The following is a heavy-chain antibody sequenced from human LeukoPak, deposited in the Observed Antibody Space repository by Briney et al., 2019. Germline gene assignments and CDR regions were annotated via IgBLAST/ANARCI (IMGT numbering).Heavy chain of an antibody. J-gene: IGHJ4*02. D-gene: IGHD6-19*01. Sequence: PGGSLRLSCVASGFTFSSYAMSWVRQAPGKGLDWVAFIRYDGTNTYYADSVKGRFTISRDNSRNTLYLQMDCLRAEDTAVYYCAKDSHSDGWYFVFGGQGTLVTVSS. CDR2: IRYDGTNT. V-gene: IGHV3-30*02. CDR1: GFTFSSYA. CDR3: AKDSHSDGWYFVF.